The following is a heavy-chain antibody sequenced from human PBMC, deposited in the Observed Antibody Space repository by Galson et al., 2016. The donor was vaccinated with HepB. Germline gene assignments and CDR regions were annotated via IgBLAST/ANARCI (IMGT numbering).Heavy chain of an antibody. CDR2: MSAASGNT. J-gene: IGHJ5*02. CDR3: VRKKPDAVFDP. CDR1: GFTFTDYA. Sequence: SVKLSCTASGFTFTDYAINWVRQPNGQGLEWLCGMSAASGNTCYAGTFQGRVTMSRDKSNNTTFLELASLRPDDTAVYYCVRKKPDAVFDPWGKGTLVTVSP. V-gene: IGHV1-8*02.